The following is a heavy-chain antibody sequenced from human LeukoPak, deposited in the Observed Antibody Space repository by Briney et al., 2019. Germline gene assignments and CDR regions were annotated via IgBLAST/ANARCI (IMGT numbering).Heavy chain of an antibody. CDR1: RFTFSGYE. Sequence: AGSLRLSCAASRFTFSGYEMNWVRQAPGKGLEWISYITGSGSTKYYADSLKGRFTISRDNATKSLYLQMNSLRAEDTAVYYCARSKDTEADAFDIWGQGTMVTVSS. CDR3: ARSKDTEADAFDI. CDR2: ITGSGSTK. J-gene: IGHJ3*02. V-gene: IGHV3-48*03.